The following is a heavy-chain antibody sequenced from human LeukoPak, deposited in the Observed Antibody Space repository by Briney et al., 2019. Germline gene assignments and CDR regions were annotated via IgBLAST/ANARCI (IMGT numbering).Heavy chain of an antibody. CDR3: ARNIVATLLGYYYYYMDV. D-gene: IGHD5-12*01. V-gene: IGHV3-7*01. CDR1: GFTFSSYW. Sequence: PGGSLRLSCAASGFTFSSYWMSWVRQAPGKGLEWVANIKQDGSEKYYVDSVKGRFTISRDNAKNSLYLQMNSLRAEDTAVYYCARNIVATLLGYYYYYMDVWGKGTTVTVSS. J-gene: IGHJ6*03. CDR2: IKQDGSEK.